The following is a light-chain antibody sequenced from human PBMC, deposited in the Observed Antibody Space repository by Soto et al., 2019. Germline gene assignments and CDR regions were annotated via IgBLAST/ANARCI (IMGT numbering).Light chain of an antibody. J-gene: IGKJ4*01. CDR2: DAS. CDR3: QQYDNLPLT. Sequence: DIQMTQSPSSLSASVGDRVTITCQASQHISNYLNWYQKKPGEAPVLLIYDASNLQTGVPSRFSGIGSGTDFTFTITSLQPEYIGTYYCQQYDNLPLTFGGGTKVEFK. V-gene: IGKV1-33*01. CDR1: QHISNY.